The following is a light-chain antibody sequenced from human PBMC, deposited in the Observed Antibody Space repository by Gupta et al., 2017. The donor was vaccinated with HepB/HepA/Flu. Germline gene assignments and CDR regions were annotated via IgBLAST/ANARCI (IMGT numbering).Light chain of an antibody. CDR3: AAWDDSLNGMM. CDR1: SSNIGVNT. V-gene: IGLV1-44*01. J-gene: IGLJ3*02. Sequence: QSELTQPPSASLTPGQRVTISCSGSSSNIGVNTVSWYQHVTGTAPNLLIYSDNKRRSGVPDRFSGSKSGTSASMAISGLQAEDETDYYCAAWDDSLNGMMFGGGTKLTVL. CDR2: SDN.